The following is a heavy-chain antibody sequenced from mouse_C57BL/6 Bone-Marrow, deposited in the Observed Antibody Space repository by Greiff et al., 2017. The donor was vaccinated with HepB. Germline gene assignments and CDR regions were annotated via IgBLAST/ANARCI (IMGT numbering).Heavy chain of an antibody. CDR3: ARSYYYGSRPAWFAY. Sequence: EVQRVESGPGLVKPSQSLSLTCSVTGYSITSGYYWNWIRQFPGNKLEWMGYISYDGSNNYNQSLKNRISITRDTSKNQFFLKLNSVTTEDTATYYCARSYYYGSRPAWFAYWGQGTLVTVSA. CDR1: GYSITSGYY. D-gene: IGHD1-1*01. J-gene: IGHJ3*01. V-gene: IGHV3-6*01. CDR2: ISYDGSN.